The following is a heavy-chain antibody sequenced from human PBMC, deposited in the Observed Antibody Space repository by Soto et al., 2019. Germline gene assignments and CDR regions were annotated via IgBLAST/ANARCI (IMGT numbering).Heavy chain of an antibody. V-gene: IGHV4-59*01. Sequence: PSETLSLTCTVSGGSISSYYWSWIRQPPGKGLEWIGYIYYSGSTNYNPSLKSRVTISVDTSKNQFSLKLSSVTAADTTVYYCARVYGDYLDYWGQGTLVTVSS. CDR2: IYYSGST. J-gene: IGHJ4*02. CDR1: GGSISSYY. CDR3: ARVYGDYLDY. D-gene: IGHD4-17*01.